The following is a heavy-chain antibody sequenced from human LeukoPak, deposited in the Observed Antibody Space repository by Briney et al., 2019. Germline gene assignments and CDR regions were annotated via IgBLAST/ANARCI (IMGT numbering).Heavy chain of an antibody. CDR1: GFTFSSYS. D-gene: IGHD3-22*01. Sequence: GGSLRLSCAASGFTFSSYSMNWDRQAPGKGLEWVSYISSSSTIYHADSVKGRFTISRDNAKNSLYLQMNSLRDEDTAVYYCARSRGYYYDFVDYWGQGTLVTVSS. J-gene: IGHJ4*02. CDR2: ISSSSTI. CDR3: ARSRGYYYDFVDY. V-gene: IGHV3-48*02.